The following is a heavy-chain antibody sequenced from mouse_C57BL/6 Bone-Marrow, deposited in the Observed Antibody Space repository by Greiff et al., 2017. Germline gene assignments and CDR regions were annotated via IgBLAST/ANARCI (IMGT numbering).Heavy chain of an antibody. D-gene: IGHD1-1*01. J-gene: IGHJ2*01. V-gene: IGHV1-85*01. Sequence: QVQLQQSGPELVKPGASVKLSCKASGYTFTSYEINWVKQRPKQGLEWIGWIYPGDGSTKYNEKLKGKATLTVDTSSSTAYMELHSLTLEDSAFYFSATWGRVFWGQGTTLTVSS. CDR2: IYPGDGST. CDR3: ATWGRVF. CDR1: GYTFTSYE.